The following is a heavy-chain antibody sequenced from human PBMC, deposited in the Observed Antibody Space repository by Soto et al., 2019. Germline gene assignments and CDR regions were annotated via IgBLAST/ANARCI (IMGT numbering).Heavy chain of an antibody. D-gene: IGHD6-13*01. CDR3: AKVSSSWTKNFDY. Sequence: SETLSLTCTVSGASISSYYWSWIRQPPGKGLEWIGYIYNSGSTNYNPALNSRVTISVDTSKNQFSLILSSVAAADTAVYYCAKVSSSWTKNFDYWGQGTLVTVSS. CDR2: IYNSGST. V-gene: IGHV4-59*01. CDR1: GASISSYY. J-gene: IGHJ4*02.